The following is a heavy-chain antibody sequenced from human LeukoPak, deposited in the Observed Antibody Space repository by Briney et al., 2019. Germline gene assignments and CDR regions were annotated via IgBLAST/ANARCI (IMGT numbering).Heavy chain of an antibody. Sequence: GGSLRLSCAASGFTVSSNYMSWVRQAPGKGLEWVSVIYSGGATFYADSVKGRFTIFRDNSKNTLSLQMNSLRAEDTAVYYCARDRGFEYSDTGSFDYWGQGTLVTVSS. CDR2: IYSGGAT. J-gene: IGHJ4*02. D-gene: IGHD6-6*01. CDR1: GFTVSSNY. V-gene: IGHV3-66*01. CDR3: ARDRGFEYSDTGSFDY.